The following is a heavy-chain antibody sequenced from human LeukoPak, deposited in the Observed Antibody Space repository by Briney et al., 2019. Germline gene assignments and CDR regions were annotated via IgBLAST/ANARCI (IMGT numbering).Heavy chain of an antibody. V-gene: IGHV1-69*04. CDR2: IIPILGIA. D-gene: IGHD1-26*01. CDR1: VGTFSSYA. J-gene: IGHJ6*02. CDR3: ARDWDYYYYYYGMDV. Sequence: ASVKVSCKASVGTFSSYAISWVRQAPGQGLEWMGRIIPILGIANYAQKFQGRVTITADKSTSTAYMELSSLRSEDTAVYYCARDWDYYYYYYGMDVWGQGTTVTVSS.